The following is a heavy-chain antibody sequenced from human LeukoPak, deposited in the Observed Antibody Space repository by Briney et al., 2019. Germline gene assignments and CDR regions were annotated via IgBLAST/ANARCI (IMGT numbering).Heavy chain of an antibody. CDR2: INYSGTT. CDR3: ARHAREHYGTSWYDY. CDR1: GGSIGYYY. D-gene: IGHD6-13*01. Sequence: SETLSLTCTVSGGSIGYYYWSRIRQPPGKGLEWIGYINYSGTTHYNPSLKSRVTISVDTSKNQFSLNLNSVTATDTAVFYCARHAREHYGTSWYDYWGQGALVTVSS. J-gene: IGHJ4*02. V-gene: IGHV4-59*08.